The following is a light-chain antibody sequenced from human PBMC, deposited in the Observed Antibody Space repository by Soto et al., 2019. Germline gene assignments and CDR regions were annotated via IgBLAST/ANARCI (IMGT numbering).Light chain of an antibody. J-gene: IGKJ1*01. Sequence: DIQMTQSPSTLSASIGDTVNINCRASQSVNSRLAWYQQRPGKTPRILIYKASSLEREVPSRFSGSGSGTEYTLTIRNLEPDDFATYYCQQYDGDPWTFGQGTEVEVK. CDR2: KAS. CDR1: QSVNSR. V-gene: IGKV1-5*03. CDR3: QQYDGDPWT.